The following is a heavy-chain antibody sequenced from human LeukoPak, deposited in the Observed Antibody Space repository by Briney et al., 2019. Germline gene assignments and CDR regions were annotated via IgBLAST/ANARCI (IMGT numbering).Heavy chain of an antibody. Sequence: GGSLRLSCAASGFTFSSYAMHWVRQAPGKGLEWVAVISYDGSNKYYADSVKGRFTISRDNSKNTLYLQMNSLRAEDTAVYYCARESSTTFDYWGQGTLVTVSS. J-gene: IGHJ4*02. D-gene: IGHD1-14*01. CDR2: ISYDGSNK. CDR3: ARESSTTFDY. V-gene: IGHV3-30*04. CDR1: GFTFSSYA.